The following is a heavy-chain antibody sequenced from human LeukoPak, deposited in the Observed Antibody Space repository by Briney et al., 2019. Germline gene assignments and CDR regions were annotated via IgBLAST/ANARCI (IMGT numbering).Heavy chain of an antibody. D-gene: IGHD6-19*01. CDR1: GFTFSDYY. CDR3: AKAGYSSGCYDF. CDR2: ISSSGYTI. J-gene: IGHJ4*02. Sequence: PGGSLRLSCAASGFTFSDYYMSWIRQAPGKGLEWVSYISSSGYTIYYADSVKGRFIISRDNAKNSLYLQMNSLRAEDTAVYYCAKAGYSSGCYDFWGQGTLVTVSS. V-gene: IGHV3-11*01.